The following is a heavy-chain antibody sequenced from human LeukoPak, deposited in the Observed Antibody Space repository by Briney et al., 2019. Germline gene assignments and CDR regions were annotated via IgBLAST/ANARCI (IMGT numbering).Heavy chain of an antibody. CDR3: ASGRITMVRGYFDY. CDR2: INHSGST. Sequence: SETLSLTCAVYGGSSSGYYWSWIRQPPGKGLEWIGEINHSGSTNYNPSLKSRVTISVDTSKNQFSLKLSSVTAADTAVYYCASGRITMVRGYFDYWGQGTLVTVSS. CDR1: GGSSSGYY. V-gene: IGHV4-34*01. D-gene: IGHD3-10*01. J-gene: IGHJ4*02.